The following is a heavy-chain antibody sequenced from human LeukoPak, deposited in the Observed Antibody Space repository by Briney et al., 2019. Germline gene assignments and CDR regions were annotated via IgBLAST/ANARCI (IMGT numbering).Heavy chain of an antibody. V-gene: IGHV3-23*01. J-gene: IGHJ4*02. Sequence: GGSLRLSCAASGFTFSNCIMSWVRQAPGKGLEWVSAITDSVGDTYYANSVQGRFTISRDNSRNTLYLQMNSLRAEDTAIYYCAKVFVSLGPTRGYSFDYWGQGSLVTASS. CDR2: ITDSVGDT. CDR3: AKVFVSLGPTRGYSFDY. D-gene: IGHD3-16*01. CDR1: GFTFSNCI.